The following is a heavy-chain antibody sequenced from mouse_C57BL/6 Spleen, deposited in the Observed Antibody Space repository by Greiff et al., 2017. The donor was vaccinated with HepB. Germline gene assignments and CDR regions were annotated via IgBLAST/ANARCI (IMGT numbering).Heavy chain of an antibody. V-gene: IGHV1-80*01. CDR1: GYAFSSYW. Sequence: VQLVESGAELVKPGASVKISCKASGYAFSSYWMNWVKQRPGKGLEWIGQIYPGDGDTNYNGKFKGKATLTADKSSSTAYMQLSSLTSEDSAVYFCARYYYGSSYGYFDVWGTGTTVTVSS. D-gene: IGHD1-1*01. CDR3: ARYYYGSSYGYFDV. CDR2: IYPGDGDT. J-gene: IGHJ1*03.